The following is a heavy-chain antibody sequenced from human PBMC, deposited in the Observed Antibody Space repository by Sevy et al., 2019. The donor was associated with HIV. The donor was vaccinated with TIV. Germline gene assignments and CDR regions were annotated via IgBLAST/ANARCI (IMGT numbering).Heavy chain of an antibody. Sequence: GGSLRLSCAASGFTFSNYAMSWVRQAPGKGLEWVSAISGNGGTTYYADSVKGRFTISRDNSKNTLYLQMNSLRAEDTAIYYCAKDPFLVAGSCSSTSCYALFDYWGQGTLVTVSS. CDR1: GFTFSNYA. CDR2: ISGNGGTT. V-gene: IGHV3-23*01. D-gene: IGHD2-2*01. CDR3: AKDPFLVAGSCSSTSCYALFDY. J-gene: IGHJ4*02.